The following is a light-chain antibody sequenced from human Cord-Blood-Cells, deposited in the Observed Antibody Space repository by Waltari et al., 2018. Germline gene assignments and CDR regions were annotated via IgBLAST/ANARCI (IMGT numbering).Light chain of an antibody. CDR2: DVS. V-gene: IGLV2-11*01. CDR3: CSYAGSYTWV. J-gene: IGLJ3*02. Sequence: QSALTQPRSLSGSPGQSVTISCTGTSSDVGGYNYVSWYQQHTGKATKLMIYDVSKRPSGVPDRFSGSKAGNTASLTISGLQAEDEADYYCCSYAGSYTWVFGGGTKLTVL. CDR1: SSDVGGYNY.